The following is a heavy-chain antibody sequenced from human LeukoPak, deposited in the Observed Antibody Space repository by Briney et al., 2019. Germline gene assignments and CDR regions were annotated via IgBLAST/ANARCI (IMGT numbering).Heavy chain of an antibody. D-gene: IGHD2-15*01. CDR2: IKSKIDGGTT. V-gene: IGHV3-15*01. Sequence: GGSLRLSCAASGFTFSSAWMTWVRQAPGKGLEWVGRIKSKIDGGTTEYAAPVKGRFTISRDDSKNTVYLQMNSLQPEDTAVYYCTTDRRYCSGGTCYYDRNYWGQGTLVTVSS. J-gene: IGHJ4*02. CDR3: TTDRRYCSGGTCYYDRNY. CDR1: GFTFSSAW.